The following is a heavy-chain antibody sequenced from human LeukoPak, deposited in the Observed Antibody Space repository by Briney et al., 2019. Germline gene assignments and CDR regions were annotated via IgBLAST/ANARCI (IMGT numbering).Heavy chain of an antibody. CDR2: IKQDGSEK. CDR1: GFTFSSYW. J-gene: IGHJ4*02. V-gene: IGHV3-7*01. Sequence: GGSLRLSCAASGFTFSSYWMSWVRQAPGKGLEWVANIKQDGSEKYYVDSVKGRFTISRDNAKNSLYLQMNSLRAEDTAMYYCARDAPADPDDFWGQGTLVIVSS. CDR3: ARDAPADPDDF.